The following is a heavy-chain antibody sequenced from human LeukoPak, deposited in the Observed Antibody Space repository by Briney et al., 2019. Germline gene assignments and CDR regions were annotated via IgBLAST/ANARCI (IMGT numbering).Heavy chain of an antibody. CDR2: ISVSGGST. J-gene: IGHJ4*02. V-gene: IGHV3-23*01. CDR3: ARRGVVIRVILVGFHKEAFYFDS. D-gene: IGHD3-22*01. Sequence: GGSLRLSCAVSGITLSNYCMSWVRQAPGKGLEWVAGISVSGGSTNYADSVKGRFTISRDNPKNTLYLQMNSLKAEDTGVYFCARRGVVIRVILVGFHKEAFYFDSWGQGALVTVSS. CDR1: GITLSNYC.